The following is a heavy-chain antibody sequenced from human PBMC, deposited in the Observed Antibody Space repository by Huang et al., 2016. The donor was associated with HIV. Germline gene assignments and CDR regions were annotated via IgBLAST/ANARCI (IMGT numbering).Heavy chain of an antibody. Sequence: QLQLQESGPGQVTSSETMSPTCTVSGDFISSTNYSWGWLRQSPGKGLAWVGSVYQSGSTNYNPSLKSRVSLSVDTSRNQFSLRLNSVTAADTAVYYCASQHIGAAATWFWGRGTQVAVSS. D-gene: IGHD6-13*01. CDR2: VYQSGST. V-gene: IGHV4-39*01. CDR1: GDFISSTNYS. CDR3: ASQHIGAAATWF. J-gene: IGHJ4*02.